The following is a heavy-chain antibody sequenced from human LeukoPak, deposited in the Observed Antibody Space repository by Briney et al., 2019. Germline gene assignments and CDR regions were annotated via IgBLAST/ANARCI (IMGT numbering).Heavy chain of an antibody. CDR2: IYYTGST. CDR3: ARSFSADFWSGYSLDY. CDR1: GGSISSYY. V-gene: IGHV4-59*01. Sequence: SETLSLTCTVSGGSISSYYLTWLRQPPGKGLEYIGYIYYTGSTNYNPSLKSRASISVDTSKNQFSLKLSSVTAADTAVYYCARSFSADFWSGYSLDYWGQGTLVTVSS. D-gene: IGHD3-3*01. J-gene: IGHJ4*02.